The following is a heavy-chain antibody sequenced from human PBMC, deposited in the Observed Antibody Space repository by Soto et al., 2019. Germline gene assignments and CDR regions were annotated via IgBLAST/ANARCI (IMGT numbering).Heavy chain of an antibody. CDR3: ARRTQLWFAFDI. CDR2: IYYSGST. CDR1: ADSMSGTVSY. J-gene: IGHJ3*02. Sequence: QLQLQESGPGLVKPSETLSLTCAVSADSMSGTVSYWGWIREPPGKGLEWIGNIYYSGSTYYNPSLMSRVTISVYTSMNQFSLRLSSVTATDTAVYYCARRTQLWFAFDIWGHGTMVTVSS. V-gene: IGHV4-39*01. D-gene: IGHD3-10*01.